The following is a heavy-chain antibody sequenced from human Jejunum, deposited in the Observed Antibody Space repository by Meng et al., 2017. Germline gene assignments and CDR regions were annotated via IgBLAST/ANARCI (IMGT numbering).Heavy chain of an antibody. CDR1: GYHFTNNW. CDR2: IYPVVSQT. D-gene: IGHD3-10*01. J-gene: IGHJ5*02. CDR3: ARLFSAFNTFGDLGGWFDP. V-gene: IGHV5-51*01. Sequence: GGSLRLSCQGSGYHFTNNWIGWVRQMPGKGLQWMGSIYPVVSQTKYSPSFQGQVTISVDKSTTTAYLQLSSLKSSDTDMYYCARLFSAFNTFGDLGGWFDPWGQGTLVTVSS.